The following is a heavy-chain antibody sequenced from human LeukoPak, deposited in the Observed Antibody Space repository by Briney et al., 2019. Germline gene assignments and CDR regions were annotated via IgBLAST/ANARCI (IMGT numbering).Heavy chain of an antibody. V-gene: IGHV4-59*01. D-gene: IGHD3-10*01. J-gene: IGHJ5*02. CDR3: ARTNFSMVRGGTGWFDP. CDR2: IYYTGST. Sequence: SETLSLTCTVSGGSIGSFYWSWIRQPPGKGLEWIGYIYYTGSTNYNPSLKSRVTISVDTSKNQFSLKLSSVTAADTAVYYCARTNFSMVRGGTGWFDPWGQGTLVTVSS. CDR1: GGSIGSFY.